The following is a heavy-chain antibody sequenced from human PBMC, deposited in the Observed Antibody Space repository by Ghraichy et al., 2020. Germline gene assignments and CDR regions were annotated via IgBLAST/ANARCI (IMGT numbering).Heavy chain of an antibody. J-gene: IGHJ4*02. D-gene: IGHD3-10*01. CDR2: IYYSGST. CDR3: ARDGDEIDY. CDR1: GGSISSYY. V-gene: IGHV4-59*01. Sequence: SETLSLTCTVSGGSISSYYWSWIRQPPGKGLEWIGYIYYSGSTNYNPSLKSRVTISVDTSKNQFSLKLSSVPAADTAVYYCARDGDEIDYWGQGTLVTVSS.